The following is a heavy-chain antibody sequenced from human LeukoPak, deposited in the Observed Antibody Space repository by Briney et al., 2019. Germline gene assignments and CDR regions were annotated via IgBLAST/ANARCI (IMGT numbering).Heavy chain of an antibody. CDR3: AGSGIATFFDP. CDR1: GCSISSYY. CDR2: IYYSRST. Sequence: SETLSLICTVSGCSISSYYWSWIRQPPGKGLEWIGYIYYSRSTNYNPSLKSLVTISVDTSKNQFSLKLSSVTAAGTAVYYCAGSGIATFFDPWGQGTLVTVSS. J-gene: IGHJ5*02. V-gene: IGHV4-59*01. D-gene: IGHD3-10*01.